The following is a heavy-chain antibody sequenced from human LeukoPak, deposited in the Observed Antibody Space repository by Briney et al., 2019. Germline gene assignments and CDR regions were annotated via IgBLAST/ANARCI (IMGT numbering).Heavy chain of an antibody. D-gene: IGHD6-13*01. CDR2: IKSRNDGATA. J-gene: IGHJ4*02. CDR1: GFTFSNAW. V-gene: IGHV3-15*05. CDR3: AKDNGAAAGITPTIDY. Sequence: PGGSLRLSCAASGFTFSNAWMTWVRQAPGKGLEWVGRIKSRNDGATADYAVPVKGRFTISRDDSENTLYLQMNSLRAEDTALYYCAKDNGAAAGITPTIDYWGQGTLVTVSS.